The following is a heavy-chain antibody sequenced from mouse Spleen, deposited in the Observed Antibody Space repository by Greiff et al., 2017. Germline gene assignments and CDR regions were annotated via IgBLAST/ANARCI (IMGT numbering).Heavy chain of an antibody. CDR2: INPNNGGT. D-gene: IGHD1-2*01. Sequence: EVQLQQSGPELVKPGASVKISCKASGYTFTDYYMNWVKQSHGKSLEWIGDINPNNGGTSYNQKFKGKATLTVDKSSSTAYMELRSLTSEDSAVYYCARGLRPYYFDYWGQGTTLTVSS. CDR3: ARGLRPYYFDY. CDR1: GYTFTDYY. J-gene: IGHJ2*01. V-gene: IGHV1-26*01.